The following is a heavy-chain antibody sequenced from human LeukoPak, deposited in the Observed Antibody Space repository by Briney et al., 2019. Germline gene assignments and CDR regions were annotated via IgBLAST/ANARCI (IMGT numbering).Heavy chain of an antibody. J-gene: IGHJ4*02. CDR1: GYTFTDYW. D-gene: IGHD1-1*01. Sequence: GDSVKVSCKASGYTFTDYWLHWVRPAPGQGLEWMGCMYPKSGVTGYAQKFQGRVTVTGDTSISTAYMELSSLRSDDTAMYYCARDPGYLQPYFWGQGTLVTVPS. V-gene: IGHV1-2*02. CDR3: ARDPGYLQPYF. CDR2: MYPKSGVT.